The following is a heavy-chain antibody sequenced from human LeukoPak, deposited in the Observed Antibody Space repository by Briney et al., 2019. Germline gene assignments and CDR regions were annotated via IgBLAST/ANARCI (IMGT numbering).Heavy chain of an antibody. CDR1: GGSFSGYY. CDR3: ARAVAGDYLRLGYYYYMDV. J-gene: IGHJ6*03. Sequence: PSETLSLTCAVSGGSFSGYYYSWVRRPPGKGLEWMGEINHSGSTNYTPSPKSRVTISVDTSKNPFLLKLSSVTAADTAVYYCARAVAGDYLRLGYYYYMDVWGKGNTVTVSS. V-gene: IGHV4-34*01. D-gene: IGHD3-16*01. CDR2: INHSGST.